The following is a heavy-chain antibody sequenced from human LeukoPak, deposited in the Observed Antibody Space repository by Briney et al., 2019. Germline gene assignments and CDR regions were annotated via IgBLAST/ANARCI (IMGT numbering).Heavy chain of an antibody. Sequence: SETLSLTCTVSGGSISSSSYYWGWIRQPPGKGLEWIGSIYYSGSTYYNPSLKSRVTISVDTSKNQFSLKLSSVTAADTAVYYCARQAYMVRGVKYFDYWGQGTLVTVSS. V-gene: IGHV4-39*01. CDR2: IYYSGST. D-gene: IGHD3-10*01. CDR3: ARQAYMVRGVKYFDY. CDR1: GGSISSSSYY. J-gene: IGHJ4*02.